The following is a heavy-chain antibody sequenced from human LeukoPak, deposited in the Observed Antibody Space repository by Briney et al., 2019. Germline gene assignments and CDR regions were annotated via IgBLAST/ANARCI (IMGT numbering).Heavy chain of an antibody. CDR2: IYYSGST. CDR1: GASIRSHY. D-gene: IGHD6-19*01. CDR3: ASSGWRHWFDP. V-gene: IGHV4-59*08. Sequence: SETLSLTCTVSGASIRSHYWSWIRQPPGKGLEWIGYIYYSGSTNYNPSLKSRVTISVDTSKNQFSLKLSSVTAADTAVYYCASSGWRHWFDPWGQGTLVTVSS. J-gene: IGHJ5*02.